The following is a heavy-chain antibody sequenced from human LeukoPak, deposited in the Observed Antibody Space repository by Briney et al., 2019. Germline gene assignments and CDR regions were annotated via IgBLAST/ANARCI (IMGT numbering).Heavy chain of an antibody. CDR1: GGSISSYY. CDR3: ARLNGGY. J-gene: IGHJ4*02. CDR2: INYSGST. D-gene: IGHD1-1*01. Sequence: PSETLSLTCTVSGGSISSYYWSWIRQPPGKGLEWIGYINYSGSTNYNPSLKSRVTISVDTSKNQFSLELSSVTAADTAAYYCARLNGGYWGQGTLVTVSS. V-gene: IGHV4-59*08.